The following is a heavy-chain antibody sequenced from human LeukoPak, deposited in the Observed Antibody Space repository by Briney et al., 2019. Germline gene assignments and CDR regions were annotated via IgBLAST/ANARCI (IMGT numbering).Heavy chain of an antibody. CDR1: GGSISSYY. J-gene: IGHJ6*03. CDR3: ARANCSGGSCYYFYYMDV. CDR2: IYSSGST. V-gene: IGHV4-4*07. D-gene: IGHD2-15*01. Sequence: SETLSLTCTVSGGSISSYYWSWIRQPAGKGLEWIGRIYSSGSTNYNPSLKGRVTMSVDTSKNQFSLKLSSVTAADTAVYYCARANCSGGSCYYFYYMDVWGKGTTVTVSS.